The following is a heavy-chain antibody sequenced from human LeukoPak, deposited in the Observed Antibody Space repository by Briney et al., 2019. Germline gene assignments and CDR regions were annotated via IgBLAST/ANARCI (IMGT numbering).Heavy chain of an antibody. CDR2: IHQSGST. V-gene: IGHV4-4*02. CDR1: GGFMNSINW. D-gene: IGHD4/OR15-4a*01. Sequence: PSETLSLTCVVSGGFMNSINWWSWVRQPPGKGLEWIGEIHQSGSTNYNPSLRSRVTISVDRSKSQFSLNLNSVTVPDTAVYYCARNGAYCLDYWGQGILVTVSS. CDR3: ARNGAYCLDY. J-gene: IGHJ4*02.